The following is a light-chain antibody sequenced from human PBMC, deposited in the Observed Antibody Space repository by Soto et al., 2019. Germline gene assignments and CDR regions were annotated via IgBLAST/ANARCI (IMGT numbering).Light chain of an antibody. V-gene: IGKV3-20*01. CDR1: QSVSGSY. CDR2: GAS. Sequence: EIVLTQSPGTLSLSPGERATLSCRASQSVSGSYLAWYQQKPGQAPRLLIYGASSGATGIPDRFSGSGSGTDFTLTISRLEPEDFAVYYCQQYGSSPVTFGQGTKVDIK. J-gene: IGKJ1*01. CDR3: QQYGSSPVT.